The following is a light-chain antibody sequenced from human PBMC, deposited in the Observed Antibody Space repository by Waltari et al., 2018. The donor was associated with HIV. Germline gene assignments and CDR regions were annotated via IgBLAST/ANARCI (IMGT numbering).Light chain of an antibody. CDR2: EVS. J-gene: IGLJ1*01. CDR3: CSYAGSSTPFV. CDR1: SSDVGSYNL. V-gene: IGLV2-23*02. Sequence: QSVLTQPASVSGSPGQSITISCTGTSSDVGSYNLVSWYQQYPGKVPKLMIYEVSKRPSGVSNRFSGSKSGNTASLTISGLQAEDEADYYCCSYAGSSTPFVFGTATKVTVL.